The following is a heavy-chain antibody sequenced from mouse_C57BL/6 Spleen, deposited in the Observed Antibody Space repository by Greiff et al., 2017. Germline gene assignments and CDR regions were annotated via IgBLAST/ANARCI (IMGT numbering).Heavy chain of an antibody. V-gene: IGHV1-52*01. J-gene: IGHJ2*01. CDR1: GYTFTSYW. CDR3: ARRGYDYDADY. CDR2: IDPSDSET. D-gene: IGHD2-4*01. Sequence: QVQLQQPGAELVRPGSSVKLSCKASGYTFTSYWMHWVKQRPIQGLEWIGNIDPSDSETHYNQKFTDKATLTVDKSSSTAYMQLSSLTSEDSAVYYCARRGYDYDADYWGQGTTLTVSS.